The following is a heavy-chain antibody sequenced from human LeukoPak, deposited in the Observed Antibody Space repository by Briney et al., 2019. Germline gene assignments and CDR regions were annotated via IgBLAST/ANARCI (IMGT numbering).Heavy chain of an antibody. Sequence: ASVKVSCKASGYTFTSYAMNWVRQAPGQGLEWMGWINTNTGNPTYAQGFTGRFVFSLDTSVTTAYLQISSLKAEDSAVYYCASKSVAGTDPYDFWGQGTLVTVSS. V-gene: IGHV7-4-1*02. D-gene: IGHD6-19*01. CDR1: GYTFTSYA. J-gene: IGHJ4*02. CDR2: INTNTGNP. CDR3: ASKSVAGTDPYDF.